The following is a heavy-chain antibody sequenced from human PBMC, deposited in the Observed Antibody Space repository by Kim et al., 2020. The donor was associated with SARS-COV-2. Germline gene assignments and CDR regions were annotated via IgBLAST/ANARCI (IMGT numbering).Heavy chain of an antibody. Sequence: GGSLRLSCAASGFTFSSYAMSWVRQAPGKGLEWVSTISGSGGSTDYADSVKGRFTISRDNFKNTLYLQMNSLRAEDTAVYYCAKAIAVAGMCFDYWGQGTLVTASS. CDR2: ISGSGGST. V-gene: IGHV3-23*01. CDR3: AKAIAVAGMCFDY. D-gene: IGHD6-19*01. CDR1: GFTFSSYA. J-gene: IGHJ4*02.